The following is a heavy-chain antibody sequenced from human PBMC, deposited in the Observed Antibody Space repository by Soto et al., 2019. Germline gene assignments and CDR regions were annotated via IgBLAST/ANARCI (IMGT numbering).Heavy chain of an antibody. CDR3: ARQYCSDGVCYSAYYYAMDV. D-gene: IGHD2-8*01. Sequence: PSETLSLTCAVYGGSFSGYYWSWVRQSPGKGLEWIGEIYFTGDTNYNPSLKSRVTISVDTSKNQFSLKLSSVTTADTAVYYCARQYCSDGVCYSAYYYAMDVWGQGTTVTVSS. V-gene: IGHV4-34*01. CDR2: IYFTGDT. J-gene: IGHJ6*02. CDR1: GGSFSGYY.